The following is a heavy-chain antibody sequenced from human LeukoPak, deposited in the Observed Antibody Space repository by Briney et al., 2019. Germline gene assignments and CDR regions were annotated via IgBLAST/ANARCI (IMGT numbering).Heavy chain of an antibody. CDR3: AKVIYYDSSGYYWTVDY. CDR1: GFSFSSYG. V-gene: IGHV3-30*02. Sequence: PGGSLRLSCAAAGFSFSSYGMYCVRHGPGKGLEWVAYITYDARRKDYADSVKGRFTISRDNSKNTLYLQMNSLRAEDTAVYYCAKVIYYDSSGYYWTVDYWGQGTLVTVSS. J-gene: IGHJ4*02. CDR2: ITYDARRK. D-gene: IGHD3-22*01.